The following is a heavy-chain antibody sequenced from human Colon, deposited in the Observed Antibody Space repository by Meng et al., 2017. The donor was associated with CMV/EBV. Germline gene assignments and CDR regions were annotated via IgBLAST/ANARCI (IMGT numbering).Heavy chain of an antibody. V-gene: IGHV1-2*06. CDR1: GYTFTGYW. J-gene: IGHJ4*02. CDR2: VKPSTGDT. CDR3: TREGFDY. Sequence: QVQLAQSGVEVKKPGTSVNLSCKASGYTFTGYWMHWVRQAPGQGLEWMGRVKPSTGDTNYAQNFQGRVTVTRDTSISTVYMEVNSLTSDDTAVYYCTREGFDYWGQGALVTVSS.